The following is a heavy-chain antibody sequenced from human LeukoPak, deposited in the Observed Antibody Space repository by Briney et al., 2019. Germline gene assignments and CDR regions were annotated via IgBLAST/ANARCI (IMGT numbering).Heavy chain of an antibody. J-gene: IGHJ4*02. CDR1: GGSISSGDYY. CDR2: IYYSGST. Sequence: SQTLFLTCTVSGGSISSGDYYWSWIRQHPGRGLQWIGYIYYSGSTSYNPSLQSRVNISEDTSKNQFSLRVDSVTAADTAVYYCARTNRDVLTGYAIDCWGQGTLVTVSS. CDR3: ARTNRDVLTGYAIDC. V-gene: IGHV4-30-4*01. D-gene: IGHD3-9*01.